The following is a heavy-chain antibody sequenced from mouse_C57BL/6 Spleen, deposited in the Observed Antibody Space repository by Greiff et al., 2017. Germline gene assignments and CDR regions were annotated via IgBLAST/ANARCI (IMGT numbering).Heavy chain of an antibody. CDR1: GYTFTCYW. Sequence: QVQLQQPGTELVKPGASVKLSCKASGYTFTCYWMHWVKQRPGQGLEWIGNINPSNGGTNYNQKFKSKATLTVDKSSSTAYMQLSSLTSEYSAVYYCTRSYYSNYGAMDCWGQGTSVTVSS. CDR2: INPSNGGT. D-gene: IGHD2-5*01. V-gene: IGHV1-53*01. J-gene: IGHJ4*01. CDR3: TRSYYSNYGAMDC.